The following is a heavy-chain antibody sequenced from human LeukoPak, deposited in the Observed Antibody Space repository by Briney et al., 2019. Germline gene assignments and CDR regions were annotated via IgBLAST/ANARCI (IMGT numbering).Heavy chain of an antibody. J-gene: IGHJ6*02. Sequence: GRSLRLSCAASGFTFSSYAMHWVRQAPGKGLEWVAFISYDGSNKYYADSVKGRFTISRDNSKNTLYLQMNSLRAEDTAVYYCARGRYYYDSSGWWAYYYGMDVWGQGTTVTVSS. D-gene: IGHD3-22*01. CDR3: ARGRYYYDSSGWWAYYYGMDV. CDR2: ISYDGSNK. CDR1: GFTFSSYA. V-gene: IGHV3-30*04.